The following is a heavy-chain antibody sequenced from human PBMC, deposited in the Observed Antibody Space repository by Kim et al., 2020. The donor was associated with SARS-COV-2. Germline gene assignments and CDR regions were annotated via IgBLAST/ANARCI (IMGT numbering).Heavy chain of an antibody. D-gene: IGHD4-4*01. CDR1: GGSISSYY. J-gene: IGHJ6*02. CDR3: ARDYRGYYGTDV. Sequence: SETLSLTCTVSGGSISSYYWSWIRQPPGKGLEWIGYIYYSGSTNYNPSLKSRVTISVDTSKNQFSLKLSSVTAADTAVYYCARDYRGYYGTDVWGQGTTVTVSS. CDR2: IYYSGST. V-gene: IGHV4-59*01.